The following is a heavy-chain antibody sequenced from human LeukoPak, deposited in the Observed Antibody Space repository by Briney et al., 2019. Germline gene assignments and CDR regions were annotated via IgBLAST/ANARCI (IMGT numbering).Heavy chain of an antibody. J-gene: IGHJ5*02. Sequence: GGSLRLSCEGSGFTFSDYSMNWVRQAPGEGLEWLSYITSTSDTIYYADSVKGRFTSSRDNARNSVYLQMNSPRAEDTAVYYCASGEDLGYGSGSYYLPHNTHWFDPWGQGTLVTVSS. V-gene: IGHV3-48*01. CDR2: ITSTSDTI. D-gene: IGHD3-10*01. CDR3: ASGEDLGYGSGSYYLPHNTHWFDP. CDR1: GFTFSDYS.